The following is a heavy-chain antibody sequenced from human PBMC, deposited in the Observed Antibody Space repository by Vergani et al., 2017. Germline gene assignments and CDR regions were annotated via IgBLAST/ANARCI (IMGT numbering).Heavy chain of an antibody. CDR2: IYSGGST. Sequence: EVQLLESGGGLVQPGGSLRLSCEASGFSFPGYAMSWVRQAPGKGLEWVSVIYSGGSTYYADSVKGRFTISRDNSKNTLYLQMNSLRAEDTAVYYCARELSSSTTGMDVWGQGTTVTVSS. D-gene: IGHD2-2*01. CDR1: GFSFPGYA. V-gene: IGHV3-66*02. CDR3: ARELSSSTTGMDV. J-gene: IGHJ6*02.